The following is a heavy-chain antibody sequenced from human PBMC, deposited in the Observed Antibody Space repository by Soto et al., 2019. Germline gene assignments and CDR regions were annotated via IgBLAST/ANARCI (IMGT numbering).Heavy chain of an antibody. Sequence: VSLRLSCEAGSGFSISRYWMAWVRQAPGKGLEWVANIVQDGTDRYYLDSVTGRFTISRDNARNSMYLQMNSLRIEDKAVYYCARDLADGMDVWGQGTTVTVSS. V-gene: IGHV3-7*03. CDR3: ARDLADGMDV. J-gene: IGHJ6*02. CDR1: GFSISRYW. D-gene: IGHD3-3*02. CDR2: IVQDGTDR.